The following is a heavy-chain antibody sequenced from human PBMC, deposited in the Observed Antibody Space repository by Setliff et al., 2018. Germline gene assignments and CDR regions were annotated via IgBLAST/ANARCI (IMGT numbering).Heavy chain of an antibody. J-gene: IGHJ4*02. CDR1: DGSLSTYY. D-gene: IGHD5-12*01. V-gene: IGHV4-59*01. CDR3: ARGGTFRYFDY. Sequence: SETLSLTCTVSDGSLSTYYWSWIRQPPGKGLEFIGYVYYSGTANYSPSLRSRLTISVDTSKNQFSLKLRSVTAADTAVYYCARGGTFRYFDYWGQGTPVTVS. CDR2: VYYSGTA.